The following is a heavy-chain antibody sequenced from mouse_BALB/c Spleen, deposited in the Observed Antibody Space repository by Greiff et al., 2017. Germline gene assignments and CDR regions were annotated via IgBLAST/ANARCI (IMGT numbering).Heavy chain of an antibody. CDR3: ARHGGITTVVHLDY. CDR2: ISSGGSYT. V-gene: IGHV5-9-3*01. Sequence: EVQLVESGGGLVKPGGSLKLSCAASGFTFSSYAMSWVRQTPEKRLEWVATISSGGSYTYYPDSVKGRFTISRDNAKNTLYLQMSSLRSEDTAMYYCARHGGITTVVHLDYWGQGTTLTVSS. D-gene: IGHD1-1*01. CDR1: GFTFSSYA. J-gene: IGHJ2*01.